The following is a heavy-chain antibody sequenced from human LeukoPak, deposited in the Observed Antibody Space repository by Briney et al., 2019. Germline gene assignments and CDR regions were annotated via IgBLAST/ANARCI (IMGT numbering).Heavy chain of an antibody. CDR2: LYYGGNT. V-gene: IGHV4-39*07. CDR1: GGSISSSSYY. CDR3: ASVYCSGGSCYLEY. D-gene: IGHD2-15*01. J-gene: IGHJ3*01. Sequence: SETLSLTCTVSGGSISSSSYYWGWIRQPPGKGLEWIGSLYYGGNTYYNPSLKSRVTISVDTSKNQFSLKVSSVTAADTAVYYCASVYCSGGSCYLEYWGQGTMVTVSS.